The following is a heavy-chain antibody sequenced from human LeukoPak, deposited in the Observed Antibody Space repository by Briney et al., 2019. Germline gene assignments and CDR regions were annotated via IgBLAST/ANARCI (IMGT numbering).Heavy chain of an antibody. Sequence: PGGSLRLSCAASGFTFSSYGMNWVRQAPGKGLEWVSSISSGSSYIYYSDSVQGRFTISRDNAKNSLYLQMNSLRAEDTAVYYCARVGYYGSGSYPYDYWGQGTLVTVSS. CDR2: ISSGSSYI. CDR1: GFTFSSYG. J-gene: IGHJ4*02. CDR3: ARVGYYGSGSYPYDY. D-gene: IGHD3-10*01. V-gene: IGHV3-21*01.